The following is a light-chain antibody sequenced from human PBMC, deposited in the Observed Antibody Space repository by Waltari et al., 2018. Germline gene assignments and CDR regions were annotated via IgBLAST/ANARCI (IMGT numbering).Light chain of an antibody. V-gene: IGLV2-14*03. CDR1: SSDGGGYNY. CDR3: SSFTSGNTWL. Sequence: QSALTQPASVSGSPGQSITISCTGTSSDGGGYNYVPWYQQHPGKAPKLLLYDVAQRPSGVSNRFSGSKSGNTASLTISGLQAEDEADYYCSSFTSGNTWLFGGGTKLTVL. CDR2: DVA. J-gene: IGLJ3*02.